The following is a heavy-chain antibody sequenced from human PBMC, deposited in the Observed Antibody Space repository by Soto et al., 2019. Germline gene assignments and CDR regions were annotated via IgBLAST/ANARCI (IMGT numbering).Heavy chain of an antibody. D-gene: IGHD2-15*01. CDR3: ARGGNAEGYY. J-gene: IGHJ4*02. CDR2: INSDGRTT. V-gene: IGHV3-74*01. Sequence: TGGSLRLSCAASGFTFSSYAMYWVRQTPGKGLVWVSRINSDGRTTTYADSVKGRLTISRDNAKNTLYLQMDTLRAEDTAVYYCARGGNAEGYYWGQGTLVTVSS. CDR1: GFTFSSYA.